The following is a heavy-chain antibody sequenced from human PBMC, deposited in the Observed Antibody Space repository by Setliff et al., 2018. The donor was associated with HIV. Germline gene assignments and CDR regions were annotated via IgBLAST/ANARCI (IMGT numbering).Heavy chain of an antibody. CDR2: IGGSASGT. J-gene: IGHJ3*02. V-gene: IGHV3-23*01. CDR1: GFTFNKYA. CDR3: TPHPYHYTYGGNFDI. D-gene: IGHD3-10*01. Sequence: GGSLRLSCVGSGFTFNKYAMSWVRQAPGKGLEWVSAIGGSASGTYYKDSVKGRFTISRDNSKNTLYLQMNSLRVEDTAVYYCTPHPYHYTYGGNFDIWGQGTMVTVSS.